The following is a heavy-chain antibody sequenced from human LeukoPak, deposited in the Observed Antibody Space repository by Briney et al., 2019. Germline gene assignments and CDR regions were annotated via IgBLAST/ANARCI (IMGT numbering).Heavy chain of an antibody. CDR1: GYTFTSYG. J-gene: IGHJ4*02. CDR2: ISAYNGNT. Sequence: ASVKVSCKASGYTFTSYGISCVRQAPGQGLEWMGWISAYNGNTNYAQKLQGRVTMTTDTSTSTAYMELRSLRSDDTAVYYCARERTMGAAAGIDYWGQGTLVTVSS. D-gene: IGHD6-13*01. CDR3: ARERTMGAAAGIDY. V-gene: IGHV1-18*01.